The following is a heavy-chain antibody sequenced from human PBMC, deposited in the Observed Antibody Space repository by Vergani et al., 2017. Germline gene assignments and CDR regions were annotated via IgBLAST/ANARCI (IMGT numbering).Heavy chain of an antibody. CDR3: AKAGSVSSGSLQYNFYMDV. D-gene: IGHD3-10*01. J-gene: IGHJ6*03. CDR1: GFSFSSHA. V-gene: IGHV3-30*18. Sequence: QVQLAESGGGRVQPGRSLRLSCAASGFSFSSHAIHWVRQAPGKGLEWVAVISNDGSKKYYADSVKGRFTISRDTSKNTLDLQMNRLRTQDTAVYYCAKAGSVSSGSLQYNFYMDVWGKGTTVTVS. CDR2: ISNDGSKK.